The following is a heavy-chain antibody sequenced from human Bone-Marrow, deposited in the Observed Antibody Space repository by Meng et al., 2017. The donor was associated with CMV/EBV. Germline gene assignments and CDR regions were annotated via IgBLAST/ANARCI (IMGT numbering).Heavy chain of an antibody. Sequence: GGSLRLSCAASGFTFSSYGMRWVRQAPGKGLEWVAFIRYDGSNKYYADSVKGRFTISRDNSKNTLYLQMNSLRAEDTAVYYCAKGATLTTVTTYYYYGMDVWGQGTTVTVSS. CDR3: AKGATLTTVTTYYYYGMDV. CDR1: GFTFSSYG. D-gene: IGHD4-11*01. V-gene: IGHV3-30*02. CDR2: IRYDGSNK. J-gene: IGHJ6*02.